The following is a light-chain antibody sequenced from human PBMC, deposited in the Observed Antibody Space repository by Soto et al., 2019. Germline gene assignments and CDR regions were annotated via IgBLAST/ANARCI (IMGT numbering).Light chain of an antibody. CDR1: QSVLYSSNNKNY. V-gene: IGKV4-1*01. CDR2: WAS. Sequence: DIVMTQSPDSLAVSLGEGATINCRSSQSVLYSSNNKNYLAWYQQKPGQPPKLLIYWASTRESGVPDRFSGSGSGTDFTLTISSLQAEDVAVYYCQQYYITPLTFGQGTKVEIK. J-gene: IGKJ1*01. CDR3: QQYYITPLT.